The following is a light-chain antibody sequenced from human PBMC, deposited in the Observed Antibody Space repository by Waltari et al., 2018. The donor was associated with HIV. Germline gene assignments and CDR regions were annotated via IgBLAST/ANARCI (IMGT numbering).Light chain of an antibody. V-gene: IGKV1-12*01. J-gene: IGKJ2*03. CDR1: QGIRRW. CDR2: AAS. CDR3: QQANSFPYS. Sequence: IQMTQSPSSVSASLDARVTITCRASQGIRRWLAWYQQKPGKAPKLLIYAASSLRSGVPSRFSGSGSGTHFTLTISSLQPEDFATYYCQQANSFPYSFGQGTKLEI.